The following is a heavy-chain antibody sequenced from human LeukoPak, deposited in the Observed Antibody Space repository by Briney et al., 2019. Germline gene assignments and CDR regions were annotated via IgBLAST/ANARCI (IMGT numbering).Heavy chain of an antibody. V-gene: IGHV3-7*01. CDR1: GFTFSSYW. D-gene: IGHD1-26*01. J-gene: IGHJ4*02. Sequence: GGSLRLSCAASGFTFSSYWMSWVRQAPGKGLEWVANIKQDGSEKYYVGSVKGRFTISRDNAKNSLYLQMNSLRAEDTAVYYCAREQSEYSGSYQDHWGQGTLVTVSS. CDR3: AREQSEYSGSYQDH. CDR2: IKQDGSEK.